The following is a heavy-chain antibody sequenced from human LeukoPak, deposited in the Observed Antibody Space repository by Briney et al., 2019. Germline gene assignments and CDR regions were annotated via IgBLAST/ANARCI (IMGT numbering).Heavy chain of an antibody. CDR3: ARDRRNYDTLTGYYVKVAMDV. J-gene: IGHJ6*02. D-gene: IGHD3-9*01. Sequence: GGSLRLSCAASGFTFSSYEMNWVPQAPGKGLEWVSYISSSGNTIYYADSVKGRFTISRDNAKNSLYLQMNSLRAEDTAVYYCARDRRNYDTLTGYYVKVAMDVWGQGTTVTVSS. CDR1: GFTFSSYE. V-gene: IGHV3-48*03. CDR2: ISSSGNTI.